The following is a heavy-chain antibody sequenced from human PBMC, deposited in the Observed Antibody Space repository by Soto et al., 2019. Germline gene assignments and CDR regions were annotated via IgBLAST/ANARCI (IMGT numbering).Heavy chain of an antibody. D-gene: IGHD2-2*01. V-gene: IGHV1-18*01. CDR2: SSAYNGDT. Sequence: QVQLVQSGGEVKKPGASVKVSCKASGYTFADSGISWVRQAPGQGLEWLGWSSAYNGDTEYAQKFQGRVTMTTDTSTSPAYMELRSLTSDDTAVYYCARVRAAALGPFAFGGQGSLVTVSS. J-gene: IGHJ4*02. CDR1: GYTFADSG. CDR3: ARVRAAALGPFAF.